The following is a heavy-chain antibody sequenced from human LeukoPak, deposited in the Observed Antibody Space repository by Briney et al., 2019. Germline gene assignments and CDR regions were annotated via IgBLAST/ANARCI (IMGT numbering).Heavy chain of an antibody. CDR2: IYYSGST. Sequence: TFSSYAMASGRRAPAKGVERIGSIYYSGSTYCNPSLKSRVTISVDTSKNQFSLKLSSVTAADTAVYYCARAPGYYDSSGYYYEGWFDPWGQGTLVTVSS. D-gene: IGHD3-22*01. CDR3: ARAPGYYDSSGYYYEGWFDP. V-gene: IGHV4-39*07. J-gene: IGHJ5*02. CDR1: TFSSYA.